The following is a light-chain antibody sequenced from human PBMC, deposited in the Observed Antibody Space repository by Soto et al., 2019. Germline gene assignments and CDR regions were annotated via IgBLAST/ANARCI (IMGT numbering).Light chain of an antibody. CDR1: SSNIGSNS. Sequence: QSVLTQPPSASGTPVQTVTISCSGSSSNIGSNSAYWYQQIPGTAPKLIIYRNHQRPSGVPDRFSGSKSGTSASLTISGLQSEDEADYHCAAWDDSRNWVFGGGTKLTVL. CDR2: RNH. CDR3: AAWDDSRNWV. V-gene: IGLV1-44*01. J-gene: IGLJ3*02.